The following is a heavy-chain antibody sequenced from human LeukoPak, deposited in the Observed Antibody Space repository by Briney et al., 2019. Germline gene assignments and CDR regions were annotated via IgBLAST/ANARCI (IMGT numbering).Heavy chain of an antibody. CDR1: GFTFSSYW. J-gene: IGHJ4*02. CDR2: IKQDGSEK. D-gene: IGHD6-13*01. CDR3: ASDSSSWYALDY. Sequence: GGSLRLSCAASGFTFSSYWMSWVRQAPGKGLEWVANIKQDGSEKYYVDSVKGRFTISRDNAKNTLYLQMNSLRAEDTAVYYCASDSSSWYALDYWGQGTLVTVSS. V-gene: IGHV3-7*01.